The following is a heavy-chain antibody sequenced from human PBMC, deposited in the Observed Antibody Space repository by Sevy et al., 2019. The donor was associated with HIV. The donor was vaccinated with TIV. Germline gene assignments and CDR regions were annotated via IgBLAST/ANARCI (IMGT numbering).Heavy chain of an antibody. D-gene: IGHD3-10*01. V-gene: IGHV3-9*01. CDR3: AKGRFLGGFGELPDY. CDR2: ISWNSGSI. J-gene: IGHJ4*02. Sequence: GGSLRLSCAASGFTFDDYAMHWVRQAPGKGLEWVSGISWNSGSIGYADSVKGRFTISRDNAKNSLYLQMNSLRAEDTALYYCAKGRFLGGFGELPDYWGQGTLVTVSS. CDR1: GFTFDDYA.